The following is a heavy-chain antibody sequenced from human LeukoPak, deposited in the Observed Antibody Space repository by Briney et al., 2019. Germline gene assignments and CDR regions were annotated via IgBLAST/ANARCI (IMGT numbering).Heavy chain of an antibody. D-gene: IGHD2-2*02. J-gene: IGHJ4*02. CDR3: ARDLLYRSDRGVIFY. Sequence: GGSLRLSCAASGFTFSSYSMNWVRQAPGKGLEWVSYISSSSSTIYYTDSVKGRFTISRDNAKNSLYLQMNSLRADDTAVYYCARDLLYRSDRGVIFYWGQGTLVTVSS. CDR2: ISSSSSTI. CDR1: GFTFSSYS. V-gene: IGHV3-48*01.